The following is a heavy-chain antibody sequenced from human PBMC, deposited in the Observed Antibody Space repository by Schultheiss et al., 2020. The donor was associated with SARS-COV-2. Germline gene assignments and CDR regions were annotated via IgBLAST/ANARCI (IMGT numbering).Heavy chain of an antibody. D-gene: IGHD6-6*01. CDR1: GFTFSSYA. J-gene: IGHJ6*04. V-gene: IGHV3-30*14. CDR2: ISYDGSNK. CDR3: ARDIIEYSSSNSSYYYYYYGMDV. Sequence: GGSLRLSCAASGFTFSSYAIHWVRQAPGKGLEWVALISYDGSNKYYADSVKGRFTISRDSSKNTLYLQMNSLRAEDTAVYYCARDIIEYSSSNSSYYYYYYGMDVWGKGTTVTVSS.